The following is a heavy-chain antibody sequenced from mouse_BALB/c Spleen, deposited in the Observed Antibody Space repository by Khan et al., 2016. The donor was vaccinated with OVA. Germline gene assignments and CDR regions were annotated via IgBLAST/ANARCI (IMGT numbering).Heavy chain of an antibody. D-gene: IGHD2-14*01. CDR3: ARGDEVRRGAMNY. Sequence: QVQLKESGPGLVAPSQSLSITCTVSGFSLTSYGVHWVRQPPGKGLEWLGVIWAGGSTNYNSALMCRLSISKDNSKSQVFLQMNSLQTDDTAMYYCARGDEVRRGAMNYWGQGTSATVSS. J-gene: IGHJ4*01. CDR2: IWAGGST. CDR1: GFSLTSYG. V-gene: IGHV2-9*02.